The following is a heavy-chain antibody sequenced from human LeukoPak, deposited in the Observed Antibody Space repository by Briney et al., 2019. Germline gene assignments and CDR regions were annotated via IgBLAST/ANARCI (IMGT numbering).Heavy chain of an antibody. CDR1: GGSISSYY. CDR3: ARDLSRGVWSGYYKGSSNWFDP. CDR2: IYYSGST. D-gene: IGHD3-3*01. Sequence: SSETLSLTCTVSGGSISSYYWSWIRQPPGKGLEWIGYIYYSGSTNYNPSLKSRVTISVDTSKNQFSLKLSSVTAADTAVYYCARDLSRGVWSGYYKGSSNWFDPWGQGTLVTVSS. V-gene: IGHV4-59*01. J-gene: IGHJ5*02.